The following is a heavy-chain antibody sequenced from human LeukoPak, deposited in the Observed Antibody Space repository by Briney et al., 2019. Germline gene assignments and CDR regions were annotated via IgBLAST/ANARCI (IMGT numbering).Heavy chain of an antibody. Sequence: TGGSLRLSCAASGFTFSSYWMHWVRQTLGKGLVWVSRISGDGSSTTYAESVKGRFTISRDNAKNTLYLQMNSLRAEDTAVYYCARELPFDYWGQGTLVTVSS. V-gene: IGHV3-74*01. J-gene: IGHJ4*02. CDR3: ARELPFDY. CDR1: GFTFSSYW. CDR2: ISGDGSST.